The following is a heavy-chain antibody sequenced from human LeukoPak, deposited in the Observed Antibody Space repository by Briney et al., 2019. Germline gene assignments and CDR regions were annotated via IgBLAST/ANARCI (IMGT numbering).Heavy chain of an antibody. Sequence: GASVKVSCKASGYTFTSYAMHWVRQAPGQRLEWMGWINAGNGNTKYSQKFQGRVTITRDTSASTAYMELSSLRSEDTAVYYCARRLRYFDWLLPIDAFDIWGQGTMVTVSS. V-gene: IGHV1-3*01. CDR3: ARRLRYFDWLLPIDAFDI. CDR1: GYTFTSYA. D-gene: IGHD3-9*01. CDR2: INAGNGNT. J-gene: IGHJ3*02.